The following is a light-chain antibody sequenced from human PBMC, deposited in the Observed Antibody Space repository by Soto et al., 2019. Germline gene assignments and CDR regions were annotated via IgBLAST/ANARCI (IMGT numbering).Light chain of an antibody. V-gene: IGKV2-28*01. J-gene: IGKJ1*01. CDR3: MQALQTPRT. CDR2: LGS. Sequence: DTVMTQTPLSLSVTPGQPASISCKSSQSLLHGDGKTYFYWYLQKPGQSPQLLIYLGSNRASGVPDRFSGSGSGTDFTLKISRVEAEDVGVYYCMQALQTPRTFGQGTKVEIK. CDR1: QSLLHGDGKTY.